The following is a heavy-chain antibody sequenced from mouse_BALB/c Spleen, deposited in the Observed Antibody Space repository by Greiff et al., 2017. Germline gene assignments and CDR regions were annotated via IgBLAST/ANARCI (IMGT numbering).Heavy chain of an antibody. CDR1: GFTFSSFG. CDR2: ISSGSSTI. CDR3: ARVGNWDGGGYYFDY. V-gene: IGHV5-17*02. Sequence: EVMLVESGGGLVQPGGSRKLSCAASGFTFSSFGMHWVRQAPEKGLEWVAYISSGSSTIYYADTVKGRFTISRDNPKNTLFLQMTSLRSEDTAMYYGARVGNWDGGGYYFDYWGQGTTLTVSS. D-gene: IGHD4-1*01. J-gene: IGHJ2*01.